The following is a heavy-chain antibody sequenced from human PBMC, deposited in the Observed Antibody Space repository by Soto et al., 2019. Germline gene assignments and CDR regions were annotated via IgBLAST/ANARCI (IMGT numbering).Heavy chain of an antibody. V-gene: IGHV3-23*01. CDR2: ISGSGGST. CDR3: AKVEWKSPTVTLRYYFDY. D-gene: IGHD4-4*01. CDR1: GFTFSSYA. Sequence: EVQLLESGGGLVQPGGSLRLSCAASGFTFSSYAMSWVRQAPGKGLEWVSAISGSGGSTYYADSVKGRFTISRDNSKNTLYLQMNSLRAEDTAVYYCAKVEWKSPTVTLRYYFDYWGQGTLVTVSS. J-gene: IGHJ4*02.